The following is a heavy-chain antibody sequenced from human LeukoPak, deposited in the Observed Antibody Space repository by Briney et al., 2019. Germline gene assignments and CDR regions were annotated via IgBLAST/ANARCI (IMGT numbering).Heavy chain of an antibody. V-gene: IGHV4-39*07. CDR3: ARVPGDGYLDY. Sequence: SETLSLTCTVSGGSISSSSYYWGWIRQPPGKGLEWIGSIYHSGSTYYNPSLKSRVTISVDTSKNQFSLKLSSVTAADTAVYYCARVPGDGYLDYWGQGTLVTVSS. CDR2: IYHSGST. CDR1: GGSISSSSYY. J-gene: IGHJ4*02. D-gene: IGHD5-24*01.